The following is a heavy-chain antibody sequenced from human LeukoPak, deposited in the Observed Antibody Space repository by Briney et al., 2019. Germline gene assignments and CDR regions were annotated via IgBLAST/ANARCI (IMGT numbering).Heavy chain of an antibody. Sequence: GGSLRLSCAASGFTFSSYSMNWVRQAPGKGLEWVSSISSSSSYIYYADSAKGRFTISRDNAKNSLYLQMNSLRAEDTAVYYCARVLYYYDSSGRGYYMDVWGKGTTVTVSS. CDR2: ISSSSSYI. D-gene: IGHD3-22*01. J-gene: IGHJ6*03. CDR1: GFTFSSYS. V-gene: IGHV3-21*01. CDR3: ARVLYYYDSSGRGYYMDV.